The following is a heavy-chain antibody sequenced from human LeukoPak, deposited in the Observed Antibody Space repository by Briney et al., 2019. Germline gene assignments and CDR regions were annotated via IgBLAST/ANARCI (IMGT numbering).Heavy chain of an antibody. J-gene: IGHJ4*02. CDR1: GFTFSSYW. V-gene: IGHV3-7*04. CDR3: ARGDGFDY. D-gene: IGHD4-17*01. CDR2: LKEDVSAR. Sequence: GGSLRLSCAASGFTFSSYWMSWVRQAPGKGLEWVASLKEDVSARNLVDSVKGRFTISTDNAKNSLYLQMNSLRVEDTAVYYCARGDGFDYWGQGTLVTVSS.